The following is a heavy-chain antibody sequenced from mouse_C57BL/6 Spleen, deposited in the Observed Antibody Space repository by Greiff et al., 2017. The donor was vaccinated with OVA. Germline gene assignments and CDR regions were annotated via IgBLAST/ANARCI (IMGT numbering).Heavy chain of an antibody. Sequence: EVQGVESGEGLVKPGGSLKLSCAASGFTFSSYAMSWVRQTPGKRLEWVAYISSGGGYIYYADTVKGRFTISRDNARNTLYLQMSSLKSEDTAMYYCTSDRGSGYLDYWGQGTTLTVSS. CDR1: GFTFSSYA. CDR2: ISSGGGYI. V-gene: IGHV5-9-1*02. J-gene: IGHJ2*01. D-gene: IGHD1-3*01. CDR3: TSDRGSGYLDY.